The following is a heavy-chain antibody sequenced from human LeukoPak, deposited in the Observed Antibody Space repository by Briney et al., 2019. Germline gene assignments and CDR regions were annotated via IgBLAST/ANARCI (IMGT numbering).Heavy chain of an antibody. CDR2: VTSRGSSI. V-gene: IGHV3-11*01. Sequence: GGSLRLSCAASGFTFSDYYMSWIRQAPGKGLEWVSYVTSRGSSIYYADSVKGRFTISRDNAKNSLYLQMNSLRAEDTAVYYCARDSSGWYFDYWGQGTLVTVSS. CDR3: ARDSSGWYFDY. D-gene: IGHD6-19*01. CDR1: GFTFSDYY. J-gene: IGHJ4*02.